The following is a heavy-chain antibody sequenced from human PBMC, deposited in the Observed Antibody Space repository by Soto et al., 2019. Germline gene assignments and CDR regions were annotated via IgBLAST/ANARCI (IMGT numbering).Heavy chain of an antibody. V-gene: IGHV3-30*18. CDR3: AKDQLRNRVGAFDI. CDR1: GFTFSSYG. J-gene: IGHJ3*02. Sequence: AGGSLRLSCAASGFTFSSYGMHWVRQAPGKGLEWVAVISYDGSNKYYADSVKGRFTISRDNSKNTLYLQMNSLRAEDTAVYYCAKDQLRNRVGAFDIWGQGTMVTVSS. D-gene: IGHD1-1*01. CDR2: ISYDGSNK.